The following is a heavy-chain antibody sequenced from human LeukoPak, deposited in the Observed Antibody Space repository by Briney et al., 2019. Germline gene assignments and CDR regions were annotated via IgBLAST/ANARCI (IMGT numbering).Heavy chain of an antibody. J-gene: IGHJ4*02. CDR1: GGTFSSYA. CDR2: IIPIFGTA. Sequence: GASVKVSCKASGGTFSSYAISWVRQAPGQGLEWMGGIIPIFGTANYAQKFQGRVTMTEDTSTDTAYMELSSLTSDDTAVYYCAAISTPTTRRAYHFDSWGQGTLVTVSS. D-gene: IGHD1-1*01. V-gene: IGHV1-69*06. CDR3: AAISTPTTRRAYHFDS.